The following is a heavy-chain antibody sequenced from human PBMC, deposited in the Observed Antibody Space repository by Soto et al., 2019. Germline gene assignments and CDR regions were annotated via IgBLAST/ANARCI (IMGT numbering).Heavy chain of an antibody. Sequence: QVQLVESGGGVVQPGRSLRLSCVASGFTFSSYGMHWVRQAPGKGLEWVAVIWYDGSNKYYGDSVKGRFTISRDNSKNTLYLQMNSLTADDTAVYYCRATSDDAFDIWGQGTMLTVSS. CDR1: GFTFSSYG. CDR2: IWYDGSNK. D-gene: IGHD6-6*01. CDR3: RATSDDAFDI. V-gene: IGHV3-33*01. J-gene: IGHJ3*02.